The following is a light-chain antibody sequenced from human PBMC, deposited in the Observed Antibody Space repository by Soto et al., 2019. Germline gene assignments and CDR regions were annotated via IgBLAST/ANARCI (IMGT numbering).Light chain of an antibody. CDR2: GAS. Sequence: ETLMTQSPATLSVSPGERATLSCRASQSVNNNLAWYQQKLGQAPRVLIYGASSRATGIPDRFTGSGSGTDFTLTISRLEPEDFAVYYCQQYGSTPTFGQGTKVDIK. CDR3: QQYGSTPT. CDR1: QSVNNN. J-gene: IGKJ1*01. V-gene: IGKV3-20*01.